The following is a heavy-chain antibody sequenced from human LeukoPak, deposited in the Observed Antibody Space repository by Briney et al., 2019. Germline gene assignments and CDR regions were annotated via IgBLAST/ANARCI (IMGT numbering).Heavy chain of an antibody. CDR3: AWHYVWGRFDS. J-gene: IGHJ4*02. V-gene: IGHV4-34*01. Sequence: SETLSLTCGVSGGSFTNQFWTWIRHAPGQGLEWIGDINHNRVTNYNPSLKSRVTISADTSNSLSLRSVTAADTAVYFCAWHYVWGRFDSWGQGTLVTVSS. CDR2: INHNRVT. D-gene: IGHD3-16*01. CDR1: GGSFTNQF.